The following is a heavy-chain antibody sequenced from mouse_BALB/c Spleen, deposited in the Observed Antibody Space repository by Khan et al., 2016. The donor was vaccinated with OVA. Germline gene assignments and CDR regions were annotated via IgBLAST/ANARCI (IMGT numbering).Heavy chain of an antibody. CDR3: ASSCCYGYYFDY. Sequence: EVELVESGGGLVQPGGSRKLSCAASGFTFSSYGVHWVSQAPERGLEWVAYISGDSTTIYYADTVKGRFTISRENPKNTLFLQMTSLMSEDTATSYCASSCCYGYYFDYWGQGTTLTVSA. V-gene: IGHV5-17*02. CDR2: ISGDSTTI. CDR1: GFTFSSYG. D-gene: IGHD1-2*01. J-gene: IGHJ2*01.